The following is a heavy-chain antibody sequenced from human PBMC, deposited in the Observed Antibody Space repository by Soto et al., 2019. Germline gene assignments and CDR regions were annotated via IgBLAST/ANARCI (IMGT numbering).Heavy chain of an antibody. CDR2: VFHSGNT. V-gene: IGHV4-38-2*02. J-gene: IGHJ4*02. CDR3: ARLSQPRYYCDY. CDR1: GYSISSGYY. Sequence: TSETLSLTCTVSGYSISSGYYWGWIGQPPGAGLEWMGSVFHSGNTFYNASLRSRLTISVDTSKNQISLKLSSLTDTDTAIYYCARLSQPRYYCDYWGQGTLVTVSS.